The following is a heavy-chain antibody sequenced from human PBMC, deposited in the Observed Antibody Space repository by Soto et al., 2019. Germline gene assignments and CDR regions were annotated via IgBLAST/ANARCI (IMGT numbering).Heavy chain of an antibody. CDR2: IYYSGST. CDR3: ARQGDKLFRVDY. CDR1: GGSISSYY. D-gene: IGHD3-10*01. J-gene: IGHJ4*02. V-gene: IGHV4-59*08. Sequence: PPETLFLTCTASGGSISSYYWSWLRQPPGTGLEWIGYIYYSGSTNYNPSLKSRVTISVDTSKNQFSLKLSSVTAADTAVYYCARQGDKLFRVDYWGQGSLLTVSS.